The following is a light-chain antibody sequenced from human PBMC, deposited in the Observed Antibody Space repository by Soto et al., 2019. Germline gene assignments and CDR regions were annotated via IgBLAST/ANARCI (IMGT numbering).Light chain of an antibody. CDR3: LQYDILPFS. Sequence: DIQMTQSPSSLSASVGDRVTITCQASQDIRKYLNWYQHKPGKAPKLLISGASNLETGVPSRFRGSGSGTDFTFTISSLQPEDIATYYCLQYDILPFSFGGGTKVEIK. CDR2: GAS. V-gene: IGKV1-33*01. J-gene: IGKJ4*01. CDR1: QDIRKY.